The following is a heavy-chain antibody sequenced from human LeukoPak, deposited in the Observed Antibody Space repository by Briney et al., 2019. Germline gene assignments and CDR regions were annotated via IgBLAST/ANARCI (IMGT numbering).Heavy chain of an antibody. CDR2: VSPHVNTI. CDR3: ARYRADYCSSSTSCYPYYFDY. D-gene: IGHD2-2*01. J-gene: IGHJ4*02. V-gene: IGHV3-30-3*01. CDR1: GFTFTDHS. Sequence: GGSLRLSCVASGFTFTDHSMHWVRQPPGKGLEWVAVVSPHVNTIFYADSMKGRFTISRDNSKNTIYLQIDSLRDEDTGIYYCARYRADYCSSSTSCYPYYFDYWGQGTLVTVSS.